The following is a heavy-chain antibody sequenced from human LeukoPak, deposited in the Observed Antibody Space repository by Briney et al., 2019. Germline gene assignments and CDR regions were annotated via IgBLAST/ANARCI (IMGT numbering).Heavy chain of an antibody. J-gene: IGHJ6*02. D-gene: IGHD1-26*01. Sequence: SSVKVSCKASGYTFTNYGISWVRQAPGQGLEWMGWTSAYNGNTKYAQKLQGRVTMTTDTSTSTAYMELRSLRSDDTAVYYCARNSGTYHDYYYYGMDVWGQGTTVTVSS. CDR2: TSAYNGNT. CDR1: GYTFTNYG. V-gene: IGHV1-18*01. CDR3: ARNSGTYHDYYYYGMDV.